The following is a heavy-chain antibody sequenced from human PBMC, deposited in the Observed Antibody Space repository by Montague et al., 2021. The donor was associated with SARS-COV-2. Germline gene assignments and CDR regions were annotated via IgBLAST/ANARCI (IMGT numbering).Heavy chain of an antibody. V-gene: IGHV3-23*01. Sequence: PLRLSCAASGFIFSNYAMTWVRQVPGKGLEWVSTMSGSGVRRDYADSVKGRFTISRDSSKNTLYLQMNSLRVEDTAVYYCAKDTATIRIAVALMDVWGQGTTVVVSS. D-gene: IGHD6-19*01. CDR1: GFIFSNYA. CDR3: AKDTATIRIAVALMDV. J-gene: IGHJ6*02. CDR2: MSGSGVRR.